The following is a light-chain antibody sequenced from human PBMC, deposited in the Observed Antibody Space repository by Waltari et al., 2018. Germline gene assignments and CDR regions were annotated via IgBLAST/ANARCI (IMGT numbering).Light chain of an antibody. CDR3: AAWDDSLNGVV. V-gene: IGLV1-44*01. CDR1: SSNIGSNT. Sequence: QSVLTQPPSASGTPGQRVTISCSGSSSNIGSNTVNWYQQLPGTTPKPLIYGNNQRPSGVPDRLSGSKSGTSASLTMSGLQSEDEADYYWAAWDDSLNGVVVGGGTKLTVL. J-gene: IGLJ2*01. CDR2: GNN.